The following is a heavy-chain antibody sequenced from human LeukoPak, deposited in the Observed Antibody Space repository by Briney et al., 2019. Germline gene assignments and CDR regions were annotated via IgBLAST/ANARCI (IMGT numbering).Heavy chain of an antibody. D-gene: IGHD3-16*01. CDR2: ISDSGGST. J-gene: IGHJ3*02. CDR3: ARGDLHYHDSTRRGFDI. CDR1: GFTFSSYA. Sequence: GGSLRLSCAASGFTFSSYAMSWVRQAPGKGLEWVSGISDSGGSTYYADSVKGRFTISRDNSKNTLYLQMNSLRAEDTAVYYCARGDLHYHDSTRRGFDIWGQGTMVTVSS. V-gene: IGHV3-23*01.